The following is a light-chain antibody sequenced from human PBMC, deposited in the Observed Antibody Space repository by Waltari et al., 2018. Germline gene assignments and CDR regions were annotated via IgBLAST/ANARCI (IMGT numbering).Light chain of an antibody. CDR3: LQYNNWPQT. Sequence: EIVMTQSPATLSVPPGERATLSCRASQSVRSNLPWYQQKPGQAPRLLIHDASSRATGFPARFSGSGSGTEFTLTISSLQSEDFAVYYCLQYNNWPQTFGQGTKVEIK. CDR2: DAS. CDR1: QSVRSN. J-gene: IGKJ1*01. V-gene: IGKV3-15*01.